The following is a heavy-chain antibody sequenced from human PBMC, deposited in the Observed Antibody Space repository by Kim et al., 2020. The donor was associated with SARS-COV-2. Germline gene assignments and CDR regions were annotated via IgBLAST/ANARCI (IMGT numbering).Heavy chain of an antibody. CDR3: ALGIAAAGHNWFDP. J-gene: IGHJ5*02. CDR2: IWYDGSNK. D-gene: IGHD6-13*01. CDR1: GFTFSSYG. Sequence: GGSLRLSCAASGFTFSSYGMHWVRQAPGKGLEWVAVIWYDGSNKYYADSVKGRFTISRDNSKNTLYLQMNSLRAEDTAVYYCALGIAAAGHNWFDPWGQGTLVTVSS. V-gene: IGHV3-33*01.